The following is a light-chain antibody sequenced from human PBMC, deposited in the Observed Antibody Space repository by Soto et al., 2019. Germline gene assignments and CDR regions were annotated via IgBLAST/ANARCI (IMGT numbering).Light chain of an antibody. J-gene: IGKJ5*01. V-gene: IGKV1-9*01. Sequence: DIQVTPAPAFMSAFVGYRVTISCRASQGTSNYVAWYQQKPGKAPKLLIYAASTLQSGVPSRFSGSGSGTEFTLTISSLQSEDFATYYCQQLKSYPITFGQGTRLEIK. CDR3: QQLKSYPIT. CDR2: AAS. CDR1: QGTSNY.